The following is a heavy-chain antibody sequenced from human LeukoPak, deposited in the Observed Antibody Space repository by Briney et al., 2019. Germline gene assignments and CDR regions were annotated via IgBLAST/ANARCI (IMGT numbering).Heavy chain of an antibody. CDR1: GGSISSSNW. CDR2: IYHSGNI. D-gene: IGHD1-1*01. J-gene: IGHJ4*02. V-gene: IGHV4-4*02. Sequence: SETLSLTCAVSGGSISSSNWWSWVRQPPGKGLEWIGEIYHSGNINYNPSLKSRVIMSVDKSKNQFSLKLSSVTAADTAVYYCVRQLGYYFDYWGQGTLVTVSS. CDR3: VRQLGYYFDY.